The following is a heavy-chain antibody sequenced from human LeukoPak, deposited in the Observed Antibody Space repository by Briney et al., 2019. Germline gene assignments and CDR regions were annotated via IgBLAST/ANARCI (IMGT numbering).Heavy chain of an antibody. CDR1: GITFSNYA. D-gene: IGHD1-26*01. Sequence: GGSLRLSCAASGITFSNYAMNWVRQAPGKGLEWVSAIGGTGRSTYYSDSVKGRFTISRDNSKNTLYLQMHSLRAEDTALYFCAKDLEWELPYYYYMDVWGKGTTVTVSS. V-gene: IGHV3-23*01. CDR3: AKDLEWELPYYYYMDV. J-gene: IGHJ6*03. CDR2: IGGTGRST.